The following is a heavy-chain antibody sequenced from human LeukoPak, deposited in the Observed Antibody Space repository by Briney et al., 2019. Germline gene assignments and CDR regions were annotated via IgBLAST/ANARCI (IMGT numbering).Heavy chain of an antibody. J-gene: IGHJ4*02. CDR3: ARDCGTGTTWSFSDY. D-gene: IGHD1-7*01. V-gene: IGHV1-69*04. Sequence: GSSVKVSCKASGGTFSSYAISWVRQAPGQGLEWMGRIIPILGITNYAQKFQGRVTITADKSTSTAYMELSSLRSEDTAVYYCARDCGTGTTWSFSDYWGQGTLVTVSS. CDR2: IIPILGIT. CDR1: GGTFSSYA.